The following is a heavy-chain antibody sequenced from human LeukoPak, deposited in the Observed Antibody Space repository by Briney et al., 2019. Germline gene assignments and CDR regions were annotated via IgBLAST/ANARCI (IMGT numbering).Heavy chain of an antibody. CDR1: GGSISSSSYY. CDR3: ARYSRGSPFDY. D-gene: IGHD2-21*01. V-gene: IGHV4-39*01. J-gene: IGHJ4*02. CDR2: IYYSGST. Sequence: SETLSLTCTVSGGSISSSSYYWDWIRQPPGKGLEWIGSIYYSGSTYYNPSLKSRVTISVDTSKNQFSLKLSSVTAADTAVYYCARYSRGSPFDYWGQGTLVTVSS.